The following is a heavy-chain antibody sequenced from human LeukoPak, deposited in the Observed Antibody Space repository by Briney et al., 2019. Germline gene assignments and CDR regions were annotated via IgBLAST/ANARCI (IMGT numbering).Heavy chain of an antibody. J-gene: IGHJ4*02. CDR3: AKDRSRYFDWLIRYFDY. CDR1: GFTFSSYA. Sequence: PGGSLRLSCAASGFTFSSYAMSWVRQAPGKGLEWVSAISGSGGSTYYADPVKGRFTISRDNSKNTLYLQMNSLRAEDTAVYYCAKDRSRYFDWLIRYFDYWGQGTLVTVSS. CDR2: ISGSGGST. V-gene: IGHV3-23*01. D-gene: IGHD3-9*01.